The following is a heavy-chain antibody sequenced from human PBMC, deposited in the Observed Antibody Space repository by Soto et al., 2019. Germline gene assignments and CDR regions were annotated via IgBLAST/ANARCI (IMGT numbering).Heavy chain of an antibody. Sequence: GGSLRLSCAASGFIFNNYWMHWVRQAPGKGLVWVARINGDGSTTTYVDSVKGRFTISRDNAKNTVYLQMNSLRAEDTAVYYCARGSGPRGRPYWGQGILVTVSS. D-gene: IGHD6-25*01. J-gene: IGHJ4*02. CDR1: GFIFNNYW. V-gene: IGHV3-74*01. CDR2: INGDGSTT. CDR3: ARGSGPRGRPY.